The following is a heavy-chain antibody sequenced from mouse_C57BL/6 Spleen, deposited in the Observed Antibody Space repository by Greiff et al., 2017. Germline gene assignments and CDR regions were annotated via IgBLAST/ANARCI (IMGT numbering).Heavy chain of an antibody. CDR2: INPNNGGT. J-gene: IGHJ4*01. Sequence: VQLQQSGPELVKPGASVKIPCKASGYTFTDYNMDWVKQSHGKSLEWIGDINPNNGGTIYNQKFKGKATLTVDKSSSTAYMELRSLTSEDTAVYYCARWYYGSRDYYAMDYWGQGTSVTVSS. D-gene: IGHD1-1*01. CDR1: GYTFTDYN. CDR3: ARWYYGSRDYYAMDY. V-gene: IGHV1-18*01.